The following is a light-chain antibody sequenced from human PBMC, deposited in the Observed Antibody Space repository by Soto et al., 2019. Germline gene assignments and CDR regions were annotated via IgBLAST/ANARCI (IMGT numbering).Light chain of an antibody. CDR3: QTWGTGIPV. CDR2: LNSDGSH. V-gene: IGLV4-69*01. J-gene: IGLJ2*01. CDR1: SGHSSYA. Sequence: QPVLTQSPSASASLGASVKLTCTLSSGHSSYAIAWHQQQPEKGPRYLMKLNSDGSHSKGDVIPDRFSGSSSGAERYLTISSLQSEDEADYYCQTWGTGIPVFGGGTKLTVL.